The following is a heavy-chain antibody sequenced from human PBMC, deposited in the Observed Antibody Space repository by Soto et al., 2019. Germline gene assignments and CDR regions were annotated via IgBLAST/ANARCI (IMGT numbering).Heavy chain of an antibody. V-gene: IGHV3-15*01. Sequence: LRLSCAASGLTFAHAWLSWVRQAPGKGLEWVGRIKSRGDGGTIHYAAPLRDRFNISRDDSKNTLFLHMNSLKTEDTAVYYCTTAPVGDRAFYYYGMDAWGQGTTVTVSS. CDR3: TTAPVGDRAFYYYGMDA. D-gene: IGHD2-2*01. CDR1: GLTFAHAW. CDR2: IKSRGDGGTI. J-gene: IGHJ6*02.